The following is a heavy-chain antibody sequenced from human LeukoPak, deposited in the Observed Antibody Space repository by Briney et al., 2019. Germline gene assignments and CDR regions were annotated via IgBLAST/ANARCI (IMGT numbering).Heavy chain of an antibody. Sequence: GRSLRLSCAASGFTFSSYAMHWVRQAPGKGLEWVAVISYDGSNKYYADSVKGRFTISRDNSKNTLYLQMNSLRAEDTAVYYCAKSVSSRGLIIPKTSRYFDYWGQGTLVTVSS. D-gene: IGHD3-10*01. J-gene: IGHJ4*02. CDR1: GFTFSSYA. CDR3: AKSVSSRGLIIPKTSRYFDY. CDR2: ISYDGSNK. V-gene: IGHV3-30*04.